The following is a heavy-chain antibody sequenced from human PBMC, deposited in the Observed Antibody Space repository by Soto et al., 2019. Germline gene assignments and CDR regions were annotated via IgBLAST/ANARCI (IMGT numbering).Heavy chain of an antibody. V-gene: IGHV4-39*01. CDR2: IYYSGST. CDR1: GGSISSSSYY. J-gene: IGHJ6*02. CDR3: ARSVTTVVTMDV. D-gene: IGHD4-17*01. Sequence: QLQLQESGPGLVKPSETLSLTCTVSGGSISSSSYYWGWIRQPPGKGLEWIGSIYYSGSTYYNPSLKSRVTLSVDTSKNLFSLKLSSVTAADTAVYYCARSVTTVVTMDVWGQGTTVTVSS.